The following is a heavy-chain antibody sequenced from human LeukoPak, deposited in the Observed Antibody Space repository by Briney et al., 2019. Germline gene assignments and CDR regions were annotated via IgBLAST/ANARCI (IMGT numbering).Heavy chain of an antibody. V-gene: IGHV3-7*01. D-gene: IGHD4-23*01. CDR3: ARDSRIQYGANDC. CDR1: GFPFSSYW. CDR2: IKQDGSEK. Sequence: GGSLRLSCSASGFPFSSYWMSWVRQAPGKGLEWVANIKQDGSEKYYVASVKGRFTISRDNTNNSLYLQMSSLRAEDTAVYYCARDSRIQYGANDCWGQGVLVTVSS. J-gene: IGHJ4*02.